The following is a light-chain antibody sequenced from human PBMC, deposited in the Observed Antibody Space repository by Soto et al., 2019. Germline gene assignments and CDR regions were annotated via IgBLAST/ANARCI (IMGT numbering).Light chain of an antibody. CDR1: QSVSSSS. CDR2: CAS. J-gene: IGKJ2*01. V-gene: IGKV3-20*01. Sequence: EIVLTQSPGTLSFSPGERATRSCRASQSVSSSSLAWYQQKPGQAPRLLIYCASSRATGSPDRFSGSGSGTDVTPTISRLEPEDCAVYYCEQHGSSPTPVGQGIKLEIK. CDR3: EQHGSSPTP.